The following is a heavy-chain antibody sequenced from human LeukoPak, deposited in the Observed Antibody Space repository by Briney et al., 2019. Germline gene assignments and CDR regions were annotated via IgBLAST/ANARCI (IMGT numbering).Heavy chain of an antibody. CDR3: ARDRASYSSSWYGGGFDY. V-gene: IGHV3-7*01. Sequence: PGGSLRLSCAASGFTFSSYWMSWVRQAPGKGLEWVANIKQDGSEKYYVDSVKGRFTISRDNAMNSLYLQMNSLRAEDTAVYYCARDRASYSSSWYGGGFDYWGQGTLVTVSS. CDR2: IKQDGSEK. D-gene: IGHD6-13*01. CDR1: GFTFSSYW. J-gene: IGHJ4*02.